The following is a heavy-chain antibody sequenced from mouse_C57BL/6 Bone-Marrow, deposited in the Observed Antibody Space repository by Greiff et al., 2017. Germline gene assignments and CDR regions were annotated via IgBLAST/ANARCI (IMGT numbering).Heavy chain of an antibody. V-gene: IGHV1-55*01. CDR3: ARPGVGPYWDFDD. Sequence: QVQLQQPGAELVKPGASVKMSCKASGYTFTSYWITWVKQRPGQGLEWIGDIYPGSGSTNYNEKFKSKATLTVDTSSSTAYMQLSSLTSEDSAVYYCARPGVGPYWDFDDWGTGTSVTVSS. D-gene: IGHD1-1*01. CDR2: IYPGSGST. J-gene: IGHJ1*03. CDR1: GYTFTSYW.